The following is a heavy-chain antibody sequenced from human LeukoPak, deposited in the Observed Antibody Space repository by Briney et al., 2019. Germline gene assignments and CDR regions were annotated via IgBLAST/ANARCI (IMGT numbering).Heavy chain of an antibody. V-gene: IGHV3-48*03. D-gene: IGHD4-17*01. CDR2: ISSSGSTI. J-gene: IGHJ4*02. CDR1: GFTFSTYE. CDR3: ARNGNYGVYFDY. Sequence: PGGSLRLSCAPSGFTFSTYEMNWVRQAPGKGLEWVSYISSSGSTIYYAGSVKGRFTVSRDNAKNSLYLQMNSLRAEDTALYYCARNGNYGVYFDYWGQGTLVTVSS.